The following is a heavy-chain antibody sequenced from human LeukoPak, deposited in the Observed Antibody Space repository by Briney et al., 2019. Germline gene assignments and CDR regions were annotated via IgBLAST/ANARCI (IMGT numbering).Heavy chain of an antibody. V-gene: IGHV1-3*01. J-gene: IGHJ5*02. CDR3: ARDRVITMVRGAQGNWFDP. Sequence: ASVKVSCKASGYTFTSYAMHWVRQAPGQRLEWTGWINAGNGNTKYSQKFQGRVTITRDTSASTAYMELSSLRSEDTAVYYCARDRVITMVRGAQGNWFDPWGQGTLVTVSS. D-gene: IGHD3-10*01. CDR1: GYTFTSYA. CDR2: INAGNGNT.